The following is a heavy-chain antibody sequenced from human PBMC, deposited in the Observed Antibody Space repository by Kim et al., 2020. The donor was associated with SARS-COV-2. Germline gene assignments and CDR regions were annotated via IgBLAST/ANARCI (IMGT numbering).Heavy chain of an antibody. V-gene: IGHV3-30*18. J-gene: IGHJ1*01. CDR1: GFTFSSYG. CDR3: AKQGLVREYFQH. D-gene: IGHD1-1*01. CDR2: ISYDGSNK. Sequence: GGSLRLSCAASGFTFSSYGMHWVRQAPGKGLEWVAAISYDGSNKYYADSVKGRFTISRDNSKNTLYLQMNSLRAEDTAVYYCAKQGLVREYFQHWGQGTLVTVSS.